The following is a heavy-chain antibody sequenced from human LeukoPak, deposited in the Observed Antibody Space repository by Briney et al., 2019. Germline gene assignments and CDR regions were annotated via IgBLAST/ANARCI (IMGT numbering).Heavy chain of an antibody. V-gene: IGHV3-23*01. J-gene: IGHJ6*02. D-gene: IGHD3-16*01. Sequence: GGSLRLSCVGSGFTSIAYALTWARQAPGKGLEWVSGISGGGVTTYYADSVKGRFTISRNNSKNTLYLQMNSLRADDTAIYYCARNQQLGGHSYYYYGMDVWGQGTTVTVSS. CDR2: ISGGGVTT. CDR1: GFTSIAYA. CDR3: ARNQQLGGHSYYYYGMDV.